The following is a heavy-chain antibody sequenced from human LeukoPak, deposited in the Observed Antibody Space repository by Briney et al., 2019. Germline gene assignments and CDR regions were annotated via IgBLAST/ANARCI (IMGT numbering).Heavy chain of an antibody. V-gene: IGHV3-33*01. Sequence: GGSLRLSCAASGFIFSNDAMHWVRQAPGKGLEWVAFIWFDGSNKHYADSVKGRFTISRDNSGDTLYLQMNSLRAEDTAVYYCVRDPSGSGFAFDSWGQGTLVTVSS. CDR2: IWFDGSNK. CDR3: VRDPSGSGFAFDS. D-gene: IGHD1-1*01. CDR1: GFIFSNDA. J-gene: IGHJ4*02.